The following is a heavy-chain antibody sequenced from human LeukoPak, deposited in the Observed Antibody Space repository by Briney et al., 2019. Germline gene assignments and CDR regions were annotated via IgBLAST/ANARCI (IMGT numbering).Heavy chain of an antibody. CDR1: GFTFSSHA. J-gene: IGHJ4*02. CDR3: ANHNWNDVIDN. CDR2: ISGSGTNT. Sequence: GGSLRLSCAASGFTFSSHAMSWVRQAPGKGLEWVSAISGSGTNTYYTDSVKGRFTISRDKAKNTLYLQMKRLTADDTAIYYCANHNWNDVIDNWGQGTLVTVSS. D-gene: IGHD1-20*01. V-gene: IGHV3-23*01.